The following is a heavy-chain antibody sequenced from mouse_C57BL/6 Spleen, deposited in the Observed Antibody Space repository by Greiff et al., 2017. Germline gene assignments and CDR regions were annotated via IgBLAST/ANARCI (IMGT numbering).Heavy chain of an antibody. D-gene: IGHD2-5*01. Sequence: VQLQQPGAELVMPGASVKLSCKASCYTFTSYWMHWVKQRPGHGLEWIGEIDPSDSYTNYNQKFKGKSTLTVDKSSSTAYMQLSSLTSEDSAVYYCARVDYSNYVVFAYWGQGTLVTVSA. V-gene: IGHV1-69*01. CDR2: IDPSDSYT. J-gene: IGHJ3*01. CDR1: CYTFTSYW. CDR3: ARVDYSNYVVFAY.